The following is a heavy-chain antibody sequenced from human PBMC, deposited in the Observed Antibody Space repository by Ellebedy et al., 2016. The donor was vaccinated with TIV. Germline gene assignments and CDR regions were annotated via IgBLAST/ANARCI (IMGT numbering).Heavy chain of an antibody. CDR2: ISGSGGST. J-gene: IGHJ6*02. D-gene: IGHD3-10*01. Sequence: GESLKISCAASGFSFRSYSMNWARQAPGKGLEWVSGISGSGGSTDFADSVKGRFTISRDNSKNTLYLQMHSLGDDDTAVYYWAKDRRGVTNYFYGMDVWGQGTTVTVSS. CDR1: GFSFRSYS. CDR3: AKDRRGVTNYFYGMDV. V-gene: IGHV3-23*01.